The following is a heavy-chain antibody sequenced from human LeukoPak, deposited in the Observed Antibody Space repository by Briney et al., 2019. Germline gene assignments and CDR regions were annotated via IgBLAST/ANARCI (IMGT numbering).Heavy chain of an antibody. CDR2: INWNGGST. V-gene: IGHV3-20*04. CDR3: ARCGGQKWELLNYFDY. J-gene: IGHJ4*02. Sequence: GSLRLSCAASGFTFDDYGMSWVRQAPGKGLEWVSGINWNGGSTGYADSVKGRFTISRDNAKNSLYLQMYSLRAEDTALYYCARCGGQKWELLNYFDYWGQGTLVTVSS. CDR1: GFTFDDYG. D-gene: IGHD1-26*01.